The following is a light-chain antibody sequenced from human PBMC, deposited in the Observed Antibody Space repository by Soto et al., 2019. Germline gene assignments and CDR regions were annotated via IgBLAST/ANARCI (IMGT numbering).Light chain of an antibody. CDR3: QTWGSAVL. V-gene: IGLV4-69*01. CDR2: LNSDGSH. CDR1: SGHSSYA. Sequence: QLVLTQSPSASASLGASVKLICTLSSGHSSYAIAWHQQQPDKGPRYLMKLNSDGSHSKGDGIPDRFSGSSSGAERYLTISRLQSEDEADYYCQTWGSAVLFGGGTKLTVL. J-gene: IGLJ2*01.